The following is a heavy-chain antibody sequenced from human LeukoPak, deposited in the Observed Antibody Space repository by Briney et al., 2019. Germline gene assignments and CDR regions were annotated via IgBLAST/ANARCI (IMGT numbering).Heavy chain of an antibody. J-gene: IGHJ6*02. CDR1: GFTFSRCG. V-gene: IGHV4-59*08. CDR3: ASAPRVSRGMDV. D-gene: IGHD6-13*01. Sequence: PGGSLRLSCAASGFTFSRCGMNWVRQAPGKGLEWIGYIYYSGSTNYNPSLKSRVTISVDTSKNQFSLKLSSVTAADTAVYYCASAPRVSRGMDVWGQGTTVTVSS. CDR2: IYYSGST.